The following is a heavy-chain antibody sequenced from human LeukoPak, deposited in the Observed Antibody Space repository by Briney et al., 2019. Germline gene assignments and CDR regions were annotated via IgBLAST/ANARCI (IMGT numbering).Heavy chain of an antibody. Sequence: ASVKVSCKASGYTFTSYAMHWVRQAPGQRLEWMGWINAGNGNTKHSQKFQGRVTITRDTSASTAYMELSSLRSDDTAVYYCARGGWYCFDYWGQGTLVTVSS. J-gene: IGHJ4*02. CDR2: INAGNGNT. D-gene: IGHD6-19*01. CDR1: GYTFTSYA. CDR3: ARGGWYCFDY. V-gene: IGHV1-3*01.